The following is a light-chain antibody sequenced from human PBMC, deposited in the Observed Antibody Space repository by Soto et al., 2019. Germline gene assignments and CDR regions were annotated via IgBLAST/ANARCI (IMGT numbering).Light chain of an antibody. CDR1: QSVASSY. CDR2: SAS. V-gene: IGKV3-20*01. CDR3: HHFGSLPDT. Sequence: EVVLTQSPGTLSLSPGERVTLSCRASQSVASSYLAWYQQKPGRAPRLLFYSASSRATGIPDRFSGSGYGTDFTLTISRLEPEDFAVYYCHHFGSLPDTFGQVTNVE. J-gene: IGKJ1*01.